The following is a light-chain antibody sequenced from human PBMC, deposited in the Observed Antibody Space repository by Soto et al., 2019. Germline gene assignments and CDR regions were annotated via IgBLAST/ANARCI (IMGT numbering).Light chain of an antibody. J-gene: IGKJ4*01. V-gene: IGKV1-12*01. CDR3: HQASSFPLS. Sequence: DIQMTESPSSVSASVGDTVTVSCRASQVISSWLAWYQQKTGRAPNLLIYKASTLQTGVPYRFSGSGSGTDLNLTITKLQPEDFATYYCHQASSFPLSCGGGTKVDIK. CDR2: KAS. CDR1: QVISSW.